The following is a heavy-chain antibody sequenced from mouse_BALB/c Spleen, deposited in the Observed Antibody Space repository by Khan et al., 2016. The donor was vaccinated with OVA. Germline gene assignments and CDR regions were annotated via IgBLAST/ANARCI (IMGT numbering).Heavy chain of an antibody. V-gene: IGHV2-6-5*01. Sequence: QVQLKQSGPGLVAPSQSLSITCTVSGFSLTDYGVSWIRQPPGKGLEWLGSIWGGGSTYYNSTLKSRLSIRKDNSTSQVFLKMNSLQTDDTAMYYCAKEDYGSSSFDYWGQGTTLTVSS. J-gene: IGHJ2*01. CDR1: GFSLTDYG. CDR2: IWGGGST. CDR3: AKEDYGSSSFDY. D-gene: IGHD1-1*01.